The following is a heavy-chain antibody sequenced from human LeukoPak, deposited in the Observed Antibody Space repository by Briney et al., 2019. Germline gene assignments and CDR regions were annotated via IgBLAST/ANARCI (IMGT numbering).Heavy chain of an antibody. CDR1: GGSFSGYY. CDR2: INHSGST. J-gene: IGHJ6*02. Sequence: SETLSLTCAVYGGSFSGYYWSWIRQPPGKGLEWIGEINHSGSTYYNPSLKSRVTISVDTSNSQFSLRLSSVTAADTGVYYCARHPLRLGMDVWGQGTTVTISS. CDR3: ARHPLRLGMDV. V-gene: IGHV4-34*01. D-gene: IGHD3-3*01.